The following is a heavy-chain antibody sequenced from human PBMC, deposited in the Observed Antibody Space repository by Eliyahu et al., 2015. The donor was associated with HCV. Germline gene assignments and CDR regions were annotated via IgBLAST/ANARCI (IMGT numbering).Heavy chain of an antibody. D-gene: IGHD1-1*01. CDR3: AATTSTTGPYYGLDV. J-gene: IGHJ6*02. CDR1: GFXFSTSX. V-gene: IGHV1-58*02. CDR2: IVVGSGTT. Sequence: QVHLVQSGPEVKKPGTSVKVSCKASGFXFSTSXIQWVRQARGQGLQWXGWIVVGSGTTNFAQSFQGRVTITRDMSTSTAYMELSSLRSDDTAVYYCAATTSTTGPYYGLDVWGQGTTITVSS.